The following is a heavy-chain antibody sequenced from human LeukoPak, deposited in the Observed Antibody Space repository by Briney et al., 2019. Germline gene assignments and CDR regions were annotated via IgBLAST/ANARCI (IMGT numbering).Heavy chain of an antibody. V-gene: IGHV3-23*01. J-gene: IGHJ4*02. Sequence: QSGGPLRLSCVPPGLPFRSYPRSWVLQAPAGGLEGVASLRGDGSTFYADSVKGRFTLSRDESRNTVYLQLTYLRVEDTAVYYCAKASWVSSADAVLWGQGTPVAVSS. CDR3: AKASWVSSADAVL. D-gene: IGHD3-16*01. CDR2: LRGDGST. CDR1: GLPFRSYP.